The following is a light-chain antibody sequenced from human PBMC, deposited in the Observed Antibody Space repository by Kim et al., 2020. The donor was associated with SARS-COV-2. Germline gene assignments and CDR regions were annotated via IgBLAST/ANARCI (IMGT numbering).Light chain of an antibody. CDR1: SSNIGAGYP. Sequence: QGVTISCTGRSSNIGAGYPVQWYQHVPGTVPKLLIYGNINRPSGISDRFSASKSGTSASLAITGLQAEDEADYFCQSYDTALSGSVFGGGTQLTVL. CDR3: QSYDTALSGSV. J-gene: IGLJ2*01. CDR2: GNI. V-gene: IGLV1-40*01.